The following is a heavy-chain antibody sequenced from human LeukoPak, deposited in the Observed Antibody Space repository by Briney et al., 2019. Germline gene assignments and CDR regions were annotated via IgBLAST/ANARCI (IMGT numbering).Heavy chain of an antibody. Sequence: PGGSLRLSCAASGFTFSSYWMSWVRQAPGKGLEWVANIKQDGSEKYYVDSVKGRFTISRDNAKNSLYLQMNSLRAEDTAVYYCARAYYDSSGYWVDYWGQGTLVTVSS. J-gene: IGHJ4*02. D-gene: IGHD3-22*01. V-gene: IGHV3-7*01. CDR1: GFTFSSYW. CDR2: IKQDGSEK. CDR3: ARAYYDSSGYWVDY.